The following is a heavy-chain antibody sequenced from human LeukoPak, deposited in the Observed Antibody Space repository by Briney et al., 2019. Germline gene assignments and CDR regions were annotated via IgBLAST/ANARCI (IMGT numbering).Heavy chain of an antibody. D-gene: IGHD3-22*01. Sequence: PSETLSLTCTVSGGSFSSGDYNWSWIRQPQGKGLEGFGYINYSGSAYYNPSLKSRVTISVDTSKSLFSLKLSSVTAADTAVYYCARGGAYHYDSGGHYPEYFQHRGQGTLVTVSS. CDR3: ARGGAYHYDSGGHYPEYFQH. CDR2: INYSGSA. CDR1: GGSFSSGDYN. J-gene: IGHJ1*01. V-gene: IGHV4-30-4*01.